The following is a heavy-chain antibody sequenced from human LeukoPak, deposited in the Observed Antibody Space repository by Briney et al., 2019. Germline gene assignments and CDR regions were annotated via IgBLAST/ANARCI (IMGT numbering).Heavy chain of an antibody. CDR1: GFTFTNAC. CDR3: TTGTWIQLWLADY. D-gene: IGHD5-18*01. V-gene: IGHV3-15*01. Sequence: GGSLRLSCTGSGFTFTNACMSWVRLAPGKGLEWVGHIKSQTDGGTTDYAAPVKGRFTIPRDDSKNTLYLQLNSLKTEDTAVYYCTTGTWIQLWLADYWGRGTLVTVSS. CDR2: IKSQTDGGTT. J-gene: IGHJ4*02.